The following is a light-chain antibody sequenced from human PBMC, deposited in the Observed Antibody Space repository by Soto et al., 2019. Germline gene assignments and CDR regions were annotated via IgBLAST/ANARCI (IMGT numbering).Light chain of an antibody. CDR3: QSHDSANVV. J-gene: IGLJ2*01. Sequence: NFMLTQPHSVSESPGKTVTISCTGSGGSIATNYVQWHQQRPGSAPTTVIYEDDKRPSGVPDRFSGSIDRSSNSASLIISGLKTEDEDDYYCQSHDSANVVFGRGTKLTVL. CDR1: GGSIATNY. CDR2: EDD. V-gene: IGLV6-57*02.